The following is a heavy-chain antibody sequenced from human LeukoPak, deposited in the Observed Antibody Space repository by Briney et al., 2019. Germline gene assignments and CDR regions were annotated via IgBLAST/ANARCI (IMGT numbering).Heavy chain of an antibody. CDR2: ISGSGVST. CDR3: AKDLYCSSNSCYLFDY. D-gene: IGHD2-2*01. CDR1: GFTFSSYA. V-gene: IGHV3-23*01. J-gene: IGHJ4*02. Sequence: GAYLRLSCAASGFTFSSYAMSWVRQAPGKGLEWVSAISGSGVSTYYADSVKGRFTISRDYSKNTLYLQMDSLRAEDTAVYYCAKDLYCSSNSCYLFDYWGQGTLVTVSS.